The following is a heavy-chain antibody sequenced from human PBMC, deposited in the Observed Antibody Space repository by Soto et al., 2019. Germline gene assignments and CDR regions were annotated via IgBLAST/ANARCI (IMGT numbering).Heavy chain of an antibody. CDR3: ASSSSASFRPFDH. CDR1: GYTFTSYY. D-gene: IGHD2-2*01. J-gene: IGHJ4*01. Sequence: QVQLVQSGAEVKKPGASVKVSCKASGYTFTSYYIHWVRQAPGQGLEWMGIINPTGSSTSFAQKLHNKVTMTRQTSTSTVYMQLSSLRSEDTAVFYCASSSSASFRPFDHRGQGNLVTGSP. CDR2: INPTGSST. V-gene: IGHV1-46*01.